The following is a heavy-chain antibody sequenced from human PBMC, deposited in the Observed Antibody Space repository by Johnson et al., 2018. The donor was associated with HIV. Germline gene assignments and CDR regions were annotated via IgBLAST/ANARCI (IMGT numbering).Heavy chain of an antibody. CDR2: ISHDGSHK. V-gene: IGHV3-33*05. D-gene: IGHD1-26*01. CDR1: GFTFSSYG. CDR3: ARDRVMVGATVDAFDI. J-gene: IGHJ3*02. Sequence: QMQLVESGGGVVQPGGSLRLSCAASGFTFSSYGMHWVRQAPGKGLEWVAVISHDGSHKYYADSVKGRFSLSRDNSKNTLYLQMNSLRAEDTAVYYCARDRVMVGATVDAFDIWGQGTMVTVSS.